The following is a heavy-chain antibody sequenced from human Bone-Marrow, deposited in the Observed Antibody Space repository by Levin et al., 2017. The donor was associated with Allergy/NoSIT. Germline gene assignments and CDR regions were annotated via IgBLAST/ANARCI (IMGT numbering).Heavy chain of an antibody. V-gene: IGHV4-34*01. CDR2: IDHNGKT. J-gene: IGHJ6*04. D-gene: IGHD6-19*01. CDR1: GASFSGDF. Sequence: SETLSLTCAVHGASFSGDFWSWIRQSPGKGLEWLGKIDHNGKTHYNPSLKSRVSISVDTSTKQFSLKLTSMTAADTAVYYCARVWGSGWYGSRDVWGEGTTVIVSS. CDR3: ARVWGSGWYGSRDV.